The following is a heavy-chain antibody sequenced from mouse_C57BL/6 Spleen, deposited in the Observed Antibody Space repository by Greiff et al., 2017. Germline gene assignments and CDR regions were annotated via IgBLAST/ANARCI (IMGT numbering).Heavy chain of an antibody. Sequence: EVQLQQSGPELVKPGASVKISCKASGYSFTGYYMNWVKQSPEKSLEWIGEINPSTGGTTYNQKFKAKATLTVDKSSSTAYMQLKGLTSEDSAVYYCARTLDWGQGTLVTVSA. CDR2: INPSTGGT. CDR1: GYSFTGYY. V-gene: IGHV1-42*01. J-gene: IGHJ3*01. CDR3: ARTLD.